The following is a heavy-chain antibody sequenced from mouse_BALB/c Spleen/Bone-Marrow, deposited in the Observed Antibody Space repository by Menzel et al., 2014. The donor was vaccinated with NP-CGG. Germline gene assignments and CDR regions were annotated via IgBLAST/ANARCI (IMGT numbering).Heavy chain of an antibody. V-gene: IGHV1S81*02. CDR2: INPSNGRT. CDR3: ARGGRYDERTWFAY. Sequence: QVQLQQSGAELVKPGASVKLSCKASGHTFTSYWMHWVKQRPGQGLEWIGEINPSNGRTNYNEKFKSKATLTVDKSSSTAYMQLSSLTSEDPAVYYCARGGRYDERTWFAYWGQGTLVTVSA. D-gene: IGHD2-14*01. CDR1: GHTFTSYW. J-gene: IGHJ3*01.